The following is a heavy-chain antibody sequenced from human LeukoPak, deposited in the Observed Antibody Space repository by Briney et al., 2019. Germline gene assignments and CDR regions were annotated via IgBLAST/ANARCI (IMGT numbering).Heavy chain of an antibody. CDR2: ISSNGGST. Sequence: GGSLRLSCSASGFTFTNYAMHWVRQAPGKGLEYVSAISSNGGSTYYADSVKGRFTISRDNSKNTLYLQMNSLRGDDTAVYYCARVRDYYGSGYLYYYYGMDVWGQGTTVTVSS. CDR3: ARVRDYYGSGYLYYYYGMDV. D-gene: IGHD3-10*01. CDR1: GFTFTNYA. V-gene: IGHV3-64*04. J-gene: IGHJ6*02.